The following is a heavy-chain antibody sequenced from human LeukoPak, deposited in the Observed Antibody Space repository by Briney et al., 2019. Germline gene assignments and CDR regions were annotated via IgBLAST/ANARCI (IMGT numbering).Heavy chain of an antibody. D-gene: IGHD2-15*01. CDR2: ISYDGSNK. CDR1: GFTFSSYG. V-gene: IGHV3-30*18. Sequence: GGSLRLSCAASGFTFSSYGMHWVRQAPDKGLERVAVISYDGSNKYYADSVKGRFTISRENSKTTLYLQMNSLRAEDTAVYYCAKALDIVVVVAASGMDVWGQGTTVTVSS. CDR3: AKALDIVVVVAASGMDV. J-gene: IGHJ6*02.